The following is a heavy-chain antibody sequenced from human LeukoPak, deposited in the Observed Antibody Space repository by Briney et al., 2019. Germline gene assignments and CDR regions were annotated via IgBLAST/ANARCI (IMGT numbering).Heavy chain of an antibody. CDR2: ISPYNGNT. Sequence: ASVKVSCKASGYTFTGFGITWVRQAPGQGLEWMGWISPYNGNTNYAQKLQDRVTMTTDTSTTTAHMEVRSLTSDDTAVYYCARTFGGNFRLDYWGQGTLVTVSS. CDR3: ARTFGGNFRLDY. D-gene: IGHD3-10*01. V-gene: IGHV1-18*01. CDR1: GYTFTGFG. J-gene: IGHJ4*02.